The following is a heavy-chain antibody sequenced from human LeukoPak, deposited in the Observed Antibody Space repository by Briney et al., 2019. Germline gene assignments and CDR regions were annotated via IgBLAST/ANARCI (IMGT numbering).Heavy chain of an antibody. Sequence: PGGSLRLSCAASGFTFSSYGMHWVRQAPGKGLEWVAVIWYDGSNKYYADSVKGRFTISRDNSKNTLYLQMNSLRAEDTAVYYCASLSGSGSYYNGFSDYWGQGTLVSVSS. CDR3: ASLSGSGSYYNGFSDY. CDR2: IWYDGSNK. D-gene: IGHD3-10*01. V-gene: IGHV3-33*01. J-gene: IGHJ4*02. CDR1: GFTFSSYG.